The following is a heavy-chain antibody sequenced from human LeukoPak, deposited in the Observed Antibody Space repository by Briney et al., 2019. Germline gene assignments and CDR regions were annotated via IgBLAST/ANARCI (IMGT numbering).Heavy chain of an antibody. J-gene: IGHJ5*02. CDR2: ISAYNGNT. Sequence: ASVKLSCKASGSTFTSYGISWVRQAPGQGLEWMGWISAYNGNTNYAQKLQGRVTMTTDTSTSTAYMELRSLRSDDTAVYYCARNIAVAGSKPNQQNWFDPWGQGTLVTVSS. CDR3: ARNIAVAGSKPNQQNWFDP. D-gene: IGHD6-19*01. CDR1: GSTFTSYG. V-gene: IGHV1-18*01.